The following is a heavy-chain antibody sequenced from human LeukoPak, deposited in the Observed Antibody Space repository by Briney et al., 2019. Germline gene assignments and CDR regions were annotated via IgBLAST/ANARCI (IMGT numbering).Heavy chain of an antibody. CDR2: ISGSGGNT. CDR3: AKFRASGSYFDY. V-gene: IGHV3-23*01. D-gene: IGHD1-26*01. J-gene: IGHJ4*02. CDR1: GFTFSSYA. Sequence: GGSLRLSCAASGFTFSSYAMSWVRQSPGKGLEWVSAISGSGGNTHYTDSVKGRFTISRDNSKNTLYLQMNSLRAEDTAVYYCAKFRASGSYFDYWGQGTLVTVSS.